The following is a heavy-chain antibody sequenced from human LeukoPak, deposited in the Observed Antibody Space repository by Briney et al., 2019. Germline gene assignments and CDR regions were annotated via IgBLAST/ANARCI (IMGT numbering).Heavy chain of an antibody. D-gene: IGHD6-13*01. J-gene: IGHJ4*02. Sequence: GGSLRLSCAASGFTFSSYAMPWVRQAPGKGLEWVAVISYDGSNKYYADSVKGRFTISRDNSKNTLYLQMNSLRAEDTAVYYCARAGGGFIAAAGTRFDYWGQGTLVTVSS. CDR2: ISYDGSNK. V-gene: IGHV3-30-3*01. CDR3: ARAGGGFIAAAGTRFDY. CDR1: GFTFSSYA.